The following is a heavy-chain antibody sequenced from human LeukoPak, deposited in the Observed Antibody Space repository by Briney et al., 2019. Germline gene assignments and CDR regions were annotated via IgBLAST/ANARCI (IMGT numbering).Heavy chain of an antibody. CDR2: INSGGSST. D-gene: IGHD5/OR15-5a*01. V-gene: IGHV3-74*01. CDR1: GFTVSSKY. Sequence: GGSLRLSCAASGFTVSSKYMSWVRQAPGQGLVWVTRINSGGSSTISAESVKGRFTISRDNAKNTLYLQMNSLRAEDTAVYYCARDVVYSFDSWGQGTLVTVSS. J-gene: IGHJ4*02. CDR3: ARDVVYSFDS.